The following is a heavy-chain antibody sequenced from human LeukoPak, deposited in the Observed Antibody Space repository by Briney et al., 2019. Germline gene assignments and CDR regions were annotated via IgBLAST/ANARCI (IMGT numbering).Heavy chain of an antibody. CDR3: ARDSGYAGASDI. CDR2: ISSTSSTI. D-gene: IGHD3-9*01. CDR1: GFTFSSYS. Sequence: PGGSLKLSCAASGFTFSSYSMHWVRQAPGKGLEWVSYISSTSSTIYYADSVKGRFTISRDNAMNSLYLQLNSLRDEDTAVYYCARDSGYAGASDIWGQGTMVTVSS. J-gene: IGHJ3*02. V-gene: IGHV3-48*02.